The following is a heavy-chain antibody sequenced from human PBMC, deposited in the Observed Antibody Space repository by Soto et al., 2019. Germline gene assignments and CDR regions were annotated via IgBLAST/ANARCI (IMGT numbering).Heavy chain of an antibody. CDR1: GGTFSSYA. CDR3: VREGLVLIVPYYACNGMDL. V-gene: IGHV1-69*06. D-gene: IGHD2-8*01. Sequence: SEKVSCKASGGTFSSYAISWVRQAPGQGLEWMGGIIPIFGTANHAQKVQGSVTITVDKSTSTAYMQLSSLRSEDTAVYSCVREGLVLIVPYYACNGMDLWGQGTTVTVSS. CDR2: IIPIFGTA. J-gene: IGHJ6*02.